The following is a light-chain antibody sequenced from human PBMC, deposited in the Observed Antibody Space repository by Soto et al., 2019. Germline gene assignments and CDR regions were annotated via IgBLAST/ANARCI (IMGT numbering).Light chain of an antibody. Sequence: QSALTQPASVSGSPGQSITISCTGTSSDVGGYNYVSWYQQHPGKAPKLMIYDVSNRPSGVSNRFSGPKSGNTASLTIFGLQAEDEADYYCSSYTSSSTLVVFGGGTKLTVL. CDR2: DVS. CDR3: SSYTSSSTLVV. V-gene: IGLV2-14*01. CDR1: SSDVGGYNY. J-gene: IGLJ2*01.